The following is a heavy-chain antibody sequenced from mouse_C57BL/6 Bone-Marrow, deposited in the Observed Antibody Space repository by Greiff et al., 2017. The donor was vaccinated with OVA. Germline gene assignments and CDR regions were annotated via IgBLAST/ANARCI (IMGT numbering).Heavy chain of an antibody. D-gene: IGHD2-4*01. CDR1: GYTFTSYW. CDR3: ARYDYPPMDY. CDR2: IYPGSGST. Sequence: VQLQQSGAELVKPGASVKMSCKASGYTFTSYWITWVKQRPGQGLEWIGDIYPGSGSTKYNEKFKSKDTLTVDTSSSTAYMQLSSLTSEDSAVYYCARYDYPPMDYWGQGTSVTVSS. V-gene: IGHV1-55*01. J-gene: IGHJ4*01.